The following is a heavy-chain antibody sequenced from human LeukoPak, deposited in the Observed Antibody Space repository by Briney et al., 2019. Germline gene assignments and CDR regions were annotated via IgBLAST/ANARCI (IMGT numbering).Heavy chain of an antibody. J-gene: IGHJ4*02. V-gene: IGHV4-30-2*01. Sequence: SQTLSLTCTVSGGSISSGGYYWSWIRQPPGKGLEWIGYIYHSGSTYYNPSLKSRVTISVDRSRNQFSLKLSSVTAADTAVYYCASLIVVVPAAIYYWGQGTLVTVSS. CDR2: IYHSGST. CDR3: ASLIVVVPAAIYY. D-gene: IGHD2-2*01. CDR1: GGSISSGGYY.